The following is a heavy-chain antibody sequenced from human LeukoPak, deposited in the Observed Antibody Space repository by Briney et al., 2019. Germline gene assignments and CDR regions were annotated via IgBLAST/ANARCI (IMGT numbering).Heavy chain of an antibody. V-gene: IGHV3-23*01. D-gene: IGHD3-10*01. CDR3: AKGGLGQASGLDV. CDR1: GFIFSNYA. CDR2: ITDSDGSA. J-gene: IGHJ6*02. Sequence: GGSLRLSCAASGFIFSNYAMTWVRQAPGKGLEYISSITDSDGSAYYADSVKGRFTLSRDNSRDTLYLHLNSLRAEDTALYYCAKGGLGQASGLDVWGQGTTVIVSS.